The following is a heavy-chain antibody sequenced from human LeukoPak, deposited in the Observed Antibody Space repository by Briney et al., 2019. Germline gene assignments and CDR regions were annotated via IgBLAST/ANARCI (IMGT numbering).Heavy chain of an antibody. J-gene: IGHJ4*02. CDR3: ARDIYGSGSLFDY. CDR1: GVSISSYY. V-gene: IGHV4-59*01. CDR2: IYYSGST. D-gene: IGHD3-10*01. Sequence: SETLSLTCTVSGVSISSYYWSWIRQPPGKGLEWLGYIYYSGSTNYNPSLKSRVTISVDTSKNQFSLKLSSVTAADTAVYYCARDIYGSGSLFDYWGQGTLVTVSS.